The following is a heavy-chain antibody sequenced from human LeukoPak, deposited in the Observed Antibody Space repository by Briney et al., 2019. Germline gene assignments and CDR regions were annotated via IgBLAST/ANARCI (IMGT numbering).Heavy chain of an antibody. CDR1: GYTFTGYY. CDR2: INPNSGGT. J-gene: IGHJ4*02. CDR3: ARVIRWLQVFDY. D-gene: IGHD5-24*01. V-gene: IGHV1-2*06. Sequence: ASVKVSCKASGYTFTGYYMHWVRQAPGQGLEWMGRINPNSGGTNYAQKFQGRVTMTRDTSISTAYMELSRLRSDDTAVYYCARVIRWLQVFDYWGQGTLVTVSS.